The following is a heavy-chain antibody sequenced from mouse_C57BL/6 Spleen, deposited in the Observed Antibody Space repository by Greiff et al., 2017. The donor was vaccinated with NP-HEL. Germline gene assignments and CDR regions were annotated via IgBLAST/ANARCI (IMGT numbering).Heavy chain of an antibody. V-gene: IGHV1-9*01. Sequence: QVQLQQSGAELMKPGASVKLSCKATGYTFSGYWIEWVKQRPGHGLEWIGEILPGSGSTNYNEQFKGKATFTADTSSNPAYMQLSSLTTEDSAIYYCAPSSGLYYAMDYWGQGTSVTVSS. CDR1: GYTFSGYW. J-gene: IGHJ4*01. CDR2: ILPGSGST. CDR3: APSSGLYYAMDY. D-gene: IGHD3-2*02.